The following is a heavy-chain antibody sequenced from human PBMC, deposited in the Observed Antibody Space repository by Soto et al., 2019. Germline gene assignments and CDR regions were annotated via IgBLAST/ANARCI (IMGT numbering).Heavy chain of an antibody. V-gene: IGHV3-21*06. J-gene: IGHJ5*02. D-gene: IGHD6-13*01. Sequence: PGGSLRLSCATSGFTFSSYNINWVRQAPGKGLEWVSAITTGGEYRFYADSVKGRFTISRDFANNSVYLEMSSLRVEDTAVYFCARERQLVQDWFDPWGQGTQVTVSS. CDR2: ITTGGEYR. CDR1: GFTFSSYN. CDR3: ARERQLVQDWFDP.